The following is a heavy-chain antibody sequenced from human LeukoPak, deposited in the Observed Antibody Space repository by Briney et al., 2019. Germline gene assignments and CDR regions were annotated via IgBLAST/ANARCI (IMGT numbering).Heavy chain of an antibody. Sequence: ASVKVSCKASGYXFTGYYIHWVRQAPGQGLEWMEWINPNSGGTNYAQKFQGRVTMTRDTSISTAYMELSRLRSDDTAVYYCAFTYGSGSYYYYYYYGMDVWGQGTTVTVSS. J-gene: IGHJ6*02. CDR3: AFTYGSGSYYYYYYYGMDV. CDR2: INPNSGGT. CDR1: GYXFTGYY. V-gene: IGHV1-2*02. D-gene: IGHD3-10*01.